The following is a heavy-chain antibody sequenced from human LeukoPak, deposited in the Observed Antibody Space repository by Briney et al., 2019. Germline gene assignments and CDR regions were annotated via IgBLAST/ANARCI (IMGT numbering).Heavy chain of an antibody. CDR1: GYTFTGYY. J-gene: IGHJ6*03. V-gene: IGHV1-2*02. D-gene: IGHD6-6*01. CDR3: ARDSSGNTYYYYYYMDV. Sequence: ASVKVSCKASGYTFTGYYMHWVRQAPGQGLEWMGWINPNSGGTNYAQKFQGRVTMTRDTSISTAYMELSRLRSDDTAVYYCARDSSGNTYYYYYYMDVWGKGTTVTVSS. CDR2: INPNSGGT.